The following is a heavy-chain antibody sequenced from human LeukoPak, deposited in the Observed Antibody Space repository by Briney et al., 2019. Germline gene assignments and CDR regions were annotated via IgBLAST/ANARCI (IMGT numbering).Heavy chain of an antibody. D-gene: IGHD4-17*01. V-gene: IGHV3-74*01. CDR3: ARDTPHGDYVYAFDI. J-gene: IGHJ3*02. Sequence: GGSLRLSCVASGFTFSSYWMHWVRHAPGKGLVWVSRVNSDGSSTSYADSVKGRFTISRDNAKNTLYLQMNNVRAEDTAVYYCARDTPHGDYVYAFDIWGQGIMVTVSS. CDR1: GFTFSSYW. CDR2: VNSDGSST.